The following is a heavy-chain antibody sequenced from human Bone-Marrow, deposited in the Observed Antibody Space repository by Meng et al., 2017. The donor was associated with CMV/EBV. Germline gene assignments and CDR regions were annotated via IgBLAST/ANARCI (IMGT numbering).Heavy chain of an antibody. J-gene: IGHJ4*02. CDR2: INSDGSIT. Sequence: GGSLRLSCAASGFTFSSYWMHWVRQAPGKGLVWVSRINSDGSITNYADSVKGRFTISRDNAKNTLYLQMNSLRAEDTALYYCARATYYYDSTGYKITYYFDYWGQGNLVTVSS. V-gene: IGHV3-74*01. CDR1: GFTFSSYW. CDR3: ARATYYYDSTGYKITYYFDY. D-gene: IGHD3-22*01.